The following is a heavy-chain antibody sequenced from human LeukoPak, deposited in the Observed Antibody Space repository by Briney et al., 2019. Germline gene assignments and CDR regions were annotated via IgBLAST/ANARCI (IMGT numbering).Heavy chain of an antibody. CDR2: INHSGST. Sequence: SETLSLTCAVYGGSFSGYYWSWIRQPPGKGLEWIGEINHSGSTYYNPSLKSRVTISVDTSKNQFSLKLSSVTAADTAVYYCARAGYSTRLGDAFDIWGQGTMVTVSS. V-gene: IGHV4-34*01. J-gene: IGHJ3*02. D-gene: IGHD6-13*01. CDR3: ARAGYSTRLGDAFDI. CDR1: GGSFSGYY.